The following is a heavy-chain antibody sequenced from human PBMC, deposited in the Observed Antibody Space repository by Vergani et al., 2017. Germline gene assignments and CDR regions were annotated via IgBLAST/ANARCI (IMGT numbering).Heavy chain of an antibody. Sequence: QLQLQESGPGLVKPSETLSLTCTVSGGSISSSSYYWGWIRQPPGKGLGGIGSIYYSGSPYYNPTLKGRVTISVDTSKNQFSLKLSSVTAADTAVYYCASLALPHYYDSSGYSGDYFDYWGQGTLVTVSS. D-gene: IGHD3-22*01. CDR2: IYYSGSP. CDR3: ASLALPHYYDSSGYSGDYFDY. V-gene: IGHV4-39*01. CDR1: GGSISSSSYY. J-gene: IGHJ4*02.